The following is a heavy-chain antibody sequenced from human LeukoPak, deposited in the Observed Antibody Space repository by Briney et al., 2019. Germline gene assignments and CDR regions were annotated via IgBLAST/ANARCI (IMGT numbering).Heavy chain of an antibody. V-gene: IGHV4-59*01. CDR1: GGSISSYY. CDR2: IYYSGST. Sequence: SETLSLTCTVSGGSISSYYWSWIRQPPGKGLEWIGYIYYSGSTNYNPSLKSRVTISVDTSKNQFSLKLSSVTAADTAVYYCARVVLVRTTETTSVRFDPWGQGTLVTVSS. CDR3: ARVVLVRTTETTSVRFDP. J-gene: IGHJ5*02. D-gene: IGHD4-17*01.